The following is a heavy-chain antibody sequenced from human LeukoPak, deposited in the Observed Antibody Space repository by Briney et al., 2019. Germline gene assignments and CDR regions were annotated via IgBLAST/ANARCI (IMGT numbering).Heavy chain of an antibody. CDR3: AHLPMIARGHDAFDI. D-gene: IGHD3-22*01. CDR2: IYWNDDK. J-gene: IGHJ3*02. CDR1: GFSLSTSGVG. Sequence: SGPTLVKPTQTLTLTCTFSGFSLSTSGVGVGWIRQPPGEALEWLALIYWNDDKRYSPSLKSRLTITKDTSKNQVVLTTTNMDPVDTATYYCAHLPMIARGHDAFDIWGQGTMVTVSS. V-gene: IGHV2-5*01.